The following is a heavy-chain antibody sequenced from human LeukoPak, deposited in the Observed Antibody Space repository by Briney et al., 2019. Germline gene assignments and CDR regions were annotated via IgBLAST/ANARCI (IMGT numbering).Heavy chain of an antibody. D-gene: IGHD3-10*01. Sequence: GGSLRLSCAASGFTFSSYSMNWVRQAPGKGLEWVSYISNSSSTIYYADSVKGRFTISRDNAKNSLYLQMNSLRAEDTAVYYCARDPALGGIWPYYFDYWGQGTLVTVSS. J-gene: IGHJ4*02. V-gene: IGHV3-48*04. CDR2: ISNSSSTI. CDR1: GFTFSSYS. CDR3: ARDPALGGIWPYYFDY.